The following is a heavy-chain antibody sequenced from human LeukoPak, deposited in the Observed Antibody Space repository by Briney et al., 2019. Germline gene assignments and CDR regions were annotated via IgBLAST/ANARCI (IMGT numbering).Heavy chain of an antibody. V-gene: IGHV4-38-2*02. CDR3: AREGYYDILTGYYY. CDR2: IYHSGST. Sequence: SETLSLTCAVSGHSISSGYYWGWIRQPPGKGLEWIGSIYHSGSTYYNPSLKSRVTISVDTSKNQFSLKLSSVTAADTAVYYCAREGYYDILTGYYYWGQGTLVTVSS. D-gene: IGHD3-9*01. J-gene: IGHJ4*02. CDR1: GHSISSGYY.